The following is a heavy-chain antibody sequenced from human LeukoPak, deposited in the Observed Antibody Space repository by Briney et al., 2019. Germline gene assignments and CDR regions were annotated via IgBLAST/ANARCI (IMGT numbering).Heavy chain of an antibody. CDR1: GGSISSSNW. CDR2: IYHSGST. CDR3: ARSIPPGYFDWFDAFDI. D-gene: IGHD3-9*01. V-gene: IGHV4-4*02. Sequence: SGTLSLTCAVSGGSISSSNWWSWVRQPPGKGLEWIGEIYHSGSTNYNPSLKSRVTISVDKSKNQFSLKLSSVTAAGTAVYYCARSIPPGYFDWFDAFDIWGQGTMVTVSS. J-gene: IGHJ3*02.